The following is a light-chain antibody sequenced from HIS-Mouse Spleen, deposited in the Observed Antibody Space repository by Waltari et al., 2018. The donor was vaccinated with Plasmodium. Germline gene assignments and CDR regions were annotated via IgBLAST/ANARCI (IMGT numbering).Light chain of an antibody. CDR2: RDS. J-gene: IGLJ2*01. V-gene: IGLV3-9*01. CDR1: NIGRKN. Sequence: SYELTQPLSVSVALGQTARITCGGNNIGRKNVHWYQQKPGQAPVLVIDRDSNRPSGIPERFSGSNSGNTATLTISRAQAGDEADYYCQVWDSSTVVFGGGTKLTVL. CDR3: QVWDSSTVV.